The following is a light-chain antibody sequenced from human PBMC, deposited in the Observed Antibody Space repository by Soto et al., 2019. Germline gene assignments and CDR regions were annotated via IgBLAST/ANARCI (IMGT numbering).Light chain of an antibody. CDR1: QSISDW. V-gene: IGKV1-5*03. J-gene: IGKJ5*01. CDR3: QQYNSYPIT. Sequence: DIQMTQSPSTLSASVGDRDTVTCRASQSISDWLAWYQQKPGKAPKLLIYKASGLESGVPSRFSGSGSGTELTLTITSLQTDDFATYYCQQYNSYPITFGQGTRLEIK. CDR2: KAS.